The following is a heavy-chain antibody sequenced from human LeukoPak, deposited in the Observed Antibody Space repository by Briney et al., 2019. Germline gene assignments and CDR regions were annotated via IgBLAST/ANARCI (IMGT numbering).Heavy chain of an antibody. CDR3: ARQGFDAFDL. V-gene: IGHV3-21*01. J-gene: IGHJ3*01. D-gene: IGHD2-15*01. Sequence: GGSLRLSCAASGFTFSTYTLNWVRQAAGKGLECVSSISSGSRYIYYADSVKGRFTISRDDAKNSLYLQMDSLRAEDTAVYHCARQGFDAFDLWGQGTMVTVSS. CDR2: ISSGSRYI. CDR1: GFTFSTYT.